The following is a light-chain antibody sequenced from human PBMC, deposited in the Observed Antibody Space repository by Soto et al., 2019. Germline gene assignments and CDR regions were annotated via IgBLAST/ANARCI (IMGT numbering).Light chain of an antibody. V-gene: IGKV3D-15*01. CDR3: QHYNSYSEA. Sequence: EIVMRQSPATLSVSPGGRATLSCRASQSISDTLAWYQQKPGQAPRLLIYQTSIRAAGIPARFSASGSGTEFTLTISSLQSEDFATYYCQHYNSYSEAFGQGTKV. CDR1: QSISDT. CDR2: QTS. J-gene: IGKJ1*01.